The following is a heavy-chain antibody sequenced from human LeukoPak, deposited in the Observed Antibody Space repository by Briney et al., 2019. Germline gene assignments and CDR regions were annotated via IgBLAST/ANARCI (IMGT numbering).Heavy chain of an antibody. J-gene: IGHJ4*02. CDR2: IYTSGST. V-gene: IGHV4-4*07. CDR3: ARLRDEYSSSSGEYYFEY. D-gene: IGHD6-6*01. CDR1: GGSISSYY. Sequence: SETLSLTCTVSGGSISSYYWSWIRQPAGKGLEWIGRIYTSGSTNYNPSLKSRVTISVDTSKNQFSLKLSSVTAADTAVYYCARLRDEYSSSSGEYYFEYWGQGTLVTVSS.